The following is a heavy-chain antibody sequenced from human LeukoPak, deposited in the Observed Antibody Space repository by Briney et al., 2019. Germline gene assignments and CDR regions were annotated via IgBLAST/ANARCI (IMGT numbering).Heavy chain of an antibody. D-gene: IGHD1-26*01. CDR3: ARSLGRELLAFRH. V-gene: IGHV4-30-2*01. J-gene: IGHJ1*01. CDR1: GGSISIGGYS. CDR2: IYHGGST. Sequence: SETLSLTCAIFGGSISIGGYSWSWIRQPPGKSLEWIRYIYHGGSTYYNPSLKSRVTISVDRSKNQFSLKLSSVPAADTAVYYCARSLGRELLAFRHWGQGTLVTVSS.